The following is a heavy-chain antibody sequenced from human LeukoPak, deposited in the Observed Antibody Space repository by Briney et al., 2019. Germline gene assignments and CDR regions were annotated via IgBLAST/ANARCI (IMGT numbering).Heavy chain of an antibody. D-gene: IGHD6-13*01. Sequence: GGTLRLSSAASGFTLSSYGMSWVRQAPGKGLEWVSAISGSGGSTYYADSVKGRFTIPRDNSKNTLYLQMNSLRAEDTAVYYCANRIAATGVVYWGQGTLVTVSS. J-gene: IGHJ4*02. CDR3: ANRIAATGVVY. CDR2: ISGSGGST. V-gene: IGHV3-23*01. CDR1: GFTLSSYG.